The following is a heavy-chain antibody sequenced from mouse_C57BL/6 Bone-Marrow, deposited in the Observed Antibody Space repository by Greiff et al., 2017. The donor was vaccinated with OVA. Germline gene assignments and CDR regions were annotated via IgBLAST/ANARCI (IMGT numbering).Heavy chain of an antibody. CDR2: INPNYGTT. Sequence: VHVKQSGPELVKPGASVKISCKASGYSFTDYNMNWVKQSNGQSLEWIGVINPNYGTTSYNQKFKGKATLTVDQSSSTAYMQLNSLTSEDSAVYYCAREDYGSSYGWYFDVWGTGTTVTVSS. V-gene: IGHV1-39*01. CDR1: GYSFTDYN. CDR3: AREDYGSSYGWYFDV. J-gene: IGHJ1*03. D-gene: IGHD1-1*01.